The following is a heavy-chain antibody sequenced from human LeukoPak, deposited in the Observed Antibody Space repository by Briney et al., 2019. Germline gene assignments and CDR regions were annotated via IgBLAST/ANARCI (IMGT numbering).Heavy chain of an antibody. J-gene: IGHJ4*02. CDR3: ARDENGFDY. CDR1: GGSFSGYY. D-gene: IGHD2-8*01. CDR2: INHSGST. Sequence: PSETLSLTCAVYGGSFSGYYWSWIRQPPGKGLEWIGEINHSGSTNYNPSHKSRVTISVDTSKNQFSLKLNSVTAADTAVYYCARDENGFDYWGQGTLVTVSS. V-gene: IGHV4-34*01.